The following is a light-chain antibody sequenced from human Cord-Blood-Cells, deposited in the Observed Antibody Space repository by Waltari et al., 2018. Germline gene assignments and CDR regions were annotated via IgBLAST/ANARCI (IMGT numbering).Light chain of an antibody. CDR1: QSISSY. CDR2: DAS. V-gene: IGKV1-39*01. J-gene: IGKJ4*01. CDR3: QQSYSTPLT. Sequence: DIQMTQSPSSLSASVGDRVTITCRASQSISSYLNWYQQTPGKAPKLLIYDASSLQSGVPSMFSGRGSGTDFTLTISSLQPEDCATYYCQQSYSTPLTFGGGTKVEIK.